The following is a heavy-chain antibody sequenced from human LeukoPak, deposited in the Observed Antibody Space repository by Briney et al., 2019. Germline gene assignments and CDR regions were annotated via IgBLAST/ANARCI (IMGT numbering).Heavy chain of an antibody. CDR3: AHRSEASLFDY. CDR2: IHWNDDK. Sequence: SGPTLSHTTPPLTLTCTFSGFALSTHGGGGGWSRKRPVKAPEGLGVIHWNDDKRYRPSLTSTLTIIKDTPKNQVVLIMTNMDTVDTATYYCAHRSEASLFDYWGQGAPVTVSS. J-gene: IGHJ4*02. D-gene: IGHD3-3*01. CDR1: GFALSTHGGG. V-gene: IGHV2-5*01.